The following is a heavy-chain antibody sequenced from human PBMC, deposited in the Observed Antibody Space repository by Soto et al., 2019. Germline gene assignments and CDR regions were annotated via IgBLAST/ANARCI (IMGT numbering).Heavy chain of an antibody. CDR1: GGSISSSSYY. V-gene: IGHV4-39*01. CDR3: ARLGLSIAARGFDS. Sequence: QLQLQESGPGLVKPSETLSLTCTVSGGSISSSSYYWGWIRQPPGKGLEWIGSIYYSGSTYYNPSLKSRVTISVDTSNNQFSLKLSSVTAADTAVYYCARLGLSIAARGFDSWGQGTLVTVSS. D-gene: IGHD6-6*01. CDR2: IYYSGST. J-gene: IGHJ4*02.